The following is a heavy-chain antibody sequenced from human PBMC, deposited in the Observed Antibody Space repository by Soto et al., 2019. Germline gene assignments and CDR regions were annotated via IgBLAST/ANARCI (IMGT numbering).Heavy chain of an antibody. CDR3: TTWRSRFNFAY. D-gene: IGHD1-26*01. Sequence: GGSLRLSCAASGFTFSDYGMHWVRQPPGKGLEWLASIWDDGDKKIYGDSVKGRFTASRDNSKGTLYLEMDSLRAEDTAVYYCTTWRSRFNFAYWGQGALVTVSS. J-gene: IGHJ4*02. CDR1: GFTFSDYG. V-gene: IGHV3-30*02. CDR2: IWDDGDKK.